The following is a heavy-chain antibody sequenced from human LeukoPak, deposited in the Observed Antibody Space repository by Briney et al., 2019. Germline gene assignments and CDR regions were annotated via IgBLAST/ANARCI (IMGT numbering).Heavy chain of an antibody. CDR1: GFIFSNAW. Sequence: GGSLRLSCAASGFIFSNAWMNWVRQAPGKGLEWVANIKQDGGEKYYLDSVKGRFTVSRGNAKNSLYLQMNSLRAEDTAVYYCARVGARQILEYWGQGTLVTVSS. D-gene: IGHD4-17*01. CDR3: ARVGARQILEY. CDR2: IKQDGGEK. V-gene: IGHV3-7*01. J-gene: IGHJ4*02.